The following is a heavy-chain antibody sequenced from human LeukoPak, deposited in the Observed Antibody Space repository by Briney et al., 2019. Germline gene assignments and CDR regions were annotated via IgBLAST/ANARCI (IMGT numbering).Heavy chain of an antibody. D-gene: IGHD3-3*01. Sequence: GGSLRLSCAAPGFTFSSYSMNWVRQAPGKGLEWVSSISSSSYIYYADSVKGRFTISRDNAKNSLYLQMNSLRAEDTAVYYCASLRFLEPEYGMDVWGQGTTVTVSS. J-gene: IGHJ6*02. CDR3: ASLRFLEPEYGMDV. CDR2: ISSSSYI. CDR1: GFTFSSYS. V-gene: IGHV3-21*01.